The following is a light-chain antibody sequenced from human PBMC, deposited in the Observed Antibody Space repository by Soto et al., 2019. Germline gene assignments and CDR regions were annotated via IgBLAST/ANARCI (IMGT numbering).Light chain of an antibody. Sequence: QSVLTQPPSVSGAPGQRVTISCTGSSSNIGAGYDVHWYQQLPGTAPKLLIYGNSNRPSGVPDRFSGSKSGTSASLAITGLQAEYEAYYYCQSYDSCLSGSYVFGTGTKLTVL. V-gene: IGLV1-40*01. CDR2: GNS. CDR3: QSYDSCLSGSYV. J-gene: IGLJ1*01. CDR1: SSNIGAGYD.